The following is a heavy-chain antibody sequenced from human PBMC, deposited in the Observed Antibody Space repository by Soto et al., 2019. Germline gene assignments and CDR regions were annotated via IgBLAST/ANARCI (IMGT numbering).Heavy chain of an antibody. J-gene: IGHJ4*02. CDR2: IYHSGST. Sequence: QVQLQESGPGLVKPSQTLSLTCTVSGGSISSGGYYWNWIRQHPGKGLEWIGYIYHSGSTYYNPSLKSRVTISMDTSKNHFSLQLSSVTAVDAAVYYCARRYYYDRSGYYHFDYWGQGTLLTVSS. V-gene: IGHV4-31*03. CDR3: ARRYYYDRSGYYHFDY. CDR1: GGSISSGGYY. D-gene: IGHD3-22*01.